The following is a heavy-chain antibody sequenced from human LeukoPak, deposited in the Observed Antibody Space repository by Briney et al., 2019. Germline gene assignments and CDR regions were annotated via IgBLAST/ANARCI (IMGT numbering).Heavy chain of an antibody. Sequence: GGSLRLSCAASGFTFDDYGMSWVRQVPEQGLEWVSAINWNGGSTRYRESVKGRFTISRDTAKNSVYLQMNSLSPEDTALYYCARHRSMGELSKFDYWGQGTLVSVSS. D-gene: IGHD3-16*02. J-gene: IGHJ4*02. CDR2: INWNGGST. CDR1: GFTFDDYG. V-gene: IGHV3-20*04. CDR3: ARHRSMGELSKFDY.